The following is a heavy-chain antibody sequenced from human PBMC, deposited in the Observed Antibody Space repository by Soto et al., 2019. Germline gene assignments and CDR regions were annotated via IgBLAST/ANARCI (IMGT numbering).Heavy chain of an antibody. CDR3: ARDRSSGWYGNWFDP. Sequence: SVKVSCKASGGTFSSYAISWVRQAPGQGLEWMGGIIPIFGTANYAQKFQGRVTITADESTSTAYMELSSLRSEDTAVYYCARDRSSGWYGNWFDPWGQGTLVTVSS. D-gene: IGHD6-19*01. CDR1: GGTFSSYA. CDR2: IIPIFGTA. J-gene: IGHJ5*02. V-gene: IGHV1-69*13.